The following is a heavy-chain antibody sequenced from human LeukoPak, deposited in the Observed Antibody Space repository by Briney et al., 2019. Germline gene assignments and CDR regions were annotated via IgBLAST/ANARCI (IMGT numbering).Heavy chain of an antibody. D-gene: IGHD3-3*01. CDR2: IYYSGST. V-gene: IGHV4-59*01. Sequence: SETLSLTCTVSGGSISRYYWNWIRLPPGKGLEWIGYIYYSGSTNYNPSLKSRVTISVDTSKNQFSLKLSSVTAADTAVYYCAREVRGRFLESKLGRAFDIWGQGTMVTVSS. CDR3: AREVRGRFLESKLGRAFDI. J-gene: IGHJ3*02. CDR1: GGSISRYY.